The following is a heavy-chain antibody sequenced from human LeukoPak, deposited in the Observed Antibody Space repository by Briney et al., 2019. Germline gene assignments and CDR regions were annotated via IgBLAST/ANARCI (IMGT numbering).Heavy chain of an antibody. CDR2: ISANNGNT. Sequence: ASVKVSCKASGYTFNNYGITWVRQAPGQGLEWMGWISANNGNTSNAQKLQGRVTMTTDTSTRTAYVEVRSLRSDDAAIYYCARTRGYSYGYVDYWGQGTLVSVSS. D-gene: IGHD5-18*01. CDR3: ARTRGYSYGYVDY. J-gene: IGHJ4*02. V-gene: IGHV1-18*01. CDR1: GYTFNNYG.